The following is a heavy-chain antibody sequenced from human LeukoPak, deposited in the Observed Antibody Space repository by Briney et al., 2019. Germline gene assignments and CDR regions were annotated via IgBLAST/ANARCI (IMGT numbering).Heavy chain of an antibody. CDR3: AKTEVAVAGTGYFDY. V-gene: IGHV3-30*18. CDR2: ISYDGSNK. D-gene: IGHD6-19*01. J-gene: IGHJ4*02. Sequence: GRSLRLSCAASGFTFSSYGMHWVRQAPGKGLEWVAVISYDGSNKYYADSVKGRFTISRDNSKNTLYLQMNSLRAEDTAVYYCAKTEVAVAGTGYFDYWGQGTLVTVSS. CDR1: GFTFSSYG.